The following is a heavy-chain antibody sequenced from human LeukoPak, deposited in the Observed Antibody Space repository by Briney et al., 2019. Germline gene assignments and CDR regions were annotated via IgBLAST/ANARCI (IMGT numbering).Heavy chain of an antibody. J-gene: IGHJ4*02. Sequence: GESLKISCWGSGYSFTTYWIGWVRPMPGKGLEWLGIIFPGDSDTRYSPSFQGQVTISADKSISTAYLQWSSLKASDTAMYYCARGHCSTTSCYVTPEYWGQGTLVTVSS. CDR1: GYSFTTYW. V-gene: IGHV5-51*01. D-gene: IGHD2-2*01. CDR3: ARGHCSTTSCYVTPEY. CDR2: IFPGDSDT.